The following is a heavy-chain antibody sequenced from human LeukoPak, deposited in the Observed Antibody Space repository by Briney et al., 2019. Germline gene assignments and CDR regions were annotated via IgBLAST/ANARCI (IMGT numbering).Heavy chain of an antibody. CDR1: GGSISSGGYS. V-gene: IGHV4-30-2*01. J-gene: IGHJ6*02. CDR2: IYHSGST. CDR3: ARTDDYYYGMDV. Sequence: SQTLSLTCAVSGGSISSGGYSWSWIRQPAGKGLEWIGYIYHSGSTYYNPSLKSRVTISVDRSKNQFSLKLSSVTAADTAVYYCARTDDYYYGMDVWGQGTTVTVSS. D-gene: IGHD3-3*01.